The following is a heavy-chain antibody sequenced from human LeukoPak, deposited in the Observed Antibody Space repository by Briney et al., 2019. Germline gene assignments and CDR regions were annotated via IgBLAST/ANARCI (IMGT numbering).Heavy chain of an antibody. D-gene: IGHD5-18*01. CDR2: INSDGSST. CDR1: GFTFSNYW. Sequence: PGGSLRLSCAASGFTFSNYWMHWVRQAPGKGLVWVSRINSDGSSTTYADSVKGRFTISRDNGQNTLYLQMNSLRAEDTAVYYCAREGRGYSYAFEYWGQGALVTGSS. V-gene: IGHV3-74*01. CDR3: AREGRGYSYAFEY. J-gene: IGHJ4*02.